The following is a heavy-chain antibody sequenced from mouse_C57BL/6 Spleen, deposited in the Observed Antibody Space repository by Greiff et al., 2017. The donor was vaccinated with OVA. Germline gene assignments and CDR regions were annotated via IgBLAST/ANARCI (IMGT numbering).Heavy chain of an antibody. CDR3: ARHYYGSSSFAY. D-gene: IGHD1-1*01. V-gene: IGHV1-22*01. Sequence: VQLQQSGPELVKPGASVKMSCKASGYTFTDYNMHWVKQSHGKSLEWIGYINPNNGGTSYNQKFKGKATLTVNKSSSTAYMELRSLTSEDSAVYYCARHYYGSSSFAYWGQGTLVTVSA. CDR1: GYTFTDYN. CDR2: INPNNGGT. J-gene: IGHJ3*01.